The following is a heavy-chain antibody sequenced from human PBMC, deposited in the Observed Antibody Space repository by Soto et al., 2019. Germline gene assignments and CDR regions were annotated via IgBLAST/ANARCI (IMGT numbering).Heavy chain of an antibody. J-gene: IGHJ4*02. D-gene: IGHD3-22*01. Sequence: QVQLVESGGGLVKPGGSLRLSCAASGFTFSDYYMSWIRQAPGKGLEWVSYISSSSNTNYADSMKGRFTITRDNAKNSLYLQMNSLRAEDTAVYYCARGGGSGYYTIDYWGQGTLVTVSS. CDR1: GFTFSDYY. V-gene: IGHV3-11*05. CDR3: ARGGGSGYYTIDY. CDR2: ISSSSNT.